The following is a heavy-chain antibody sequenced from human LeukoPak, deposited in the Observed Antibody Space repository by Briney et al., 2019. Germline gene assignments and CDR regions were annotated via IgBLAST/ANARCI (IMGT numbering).Heavy chain of an antibody. CDR1: GFIFSGSW. Sequence: PGGSLRLSCTASGFIFSGSWMAWIRQAPGKGLEWVAIIKKDGSEKCYVDSMKGRFTISRDNAKNSLFLQMNSLRAEDTAIYYCTTDTWYSAGHWGQGTLVTVSS. V-gene: IGHV3-7*03. CDR3: TTDTWYSAGH. CDR2: IKKDGSEK. J-gene: IGHJ4*02. D-gene: IGHD2-15*01.